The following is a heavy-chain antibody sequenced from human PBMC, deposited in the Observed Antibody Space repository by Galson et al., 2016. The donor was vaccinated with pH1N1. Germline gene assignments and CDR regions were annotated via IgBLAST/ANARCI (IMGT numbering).Heavy chain of an antibody. Sequence: SVKVSCKASGFAFDTYGITWVRQAPGQGLEWMGWIGVWNGNTGYAQKFQGRVTITRNTSISTAYMELSSLRSEDTALYYCARAGCVSGSCRTGIHYYMDVWGEGTTVTVTS. CDR2: IGVWNGNT. J-gene: IGHJ6*03. V-gene: IGHV1-8*01. CDR3: ARAGCVSGSCRTGIHYYMDV. D-gene: IGHD2-15*01. CDR1: GFAFDTYG.